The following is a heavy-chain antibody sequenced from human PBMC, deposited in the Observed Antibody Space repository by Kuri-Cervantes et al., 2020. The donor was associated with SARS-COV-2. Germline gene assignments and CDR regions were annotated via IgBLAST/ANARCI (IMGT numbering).Heavy chain of an antibody. Sequence: GESLKISCAASGFTFSNAWMSWVRQAPGKGLEWVSSISSSSSYIYYADSVKGRFTISRDNAKNSLYLRMNSLRAEDTAVYYCAKTNLYSSGCDYWGQGILVTVSS. J-gene: IGHJ4*02. CDR2: ISSSSSYI. CDR1: GFTFSNAW. V-gene: IGHV3-21*01. D-gene: IGHD6-19*01. CDR3: AKTNLYSSGCDY.